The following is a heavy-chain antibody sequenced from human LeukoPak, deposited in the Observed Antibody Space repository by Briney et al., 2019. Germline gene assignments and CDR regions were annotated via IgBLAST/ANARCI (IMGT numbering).Heavy chain of an antibody. J-gene: IGHJ4*02. D-gene: IGHD6-6*01. V-gene: IGHV3-53*01. Sequence: GGSLRLSCSASGLTVSSSYMSWVRQAPGKGLEWVSVIYSGGSTYYADSVKGRFTISRDNSKNTLYLQMNSLRIEDTAVYYCARVAFRSSSYISGIDYWGQGTLVTVSS. CDR1: GLTVSSSY. CDR3: ARVAFRSSSYISGIDY. CDR2: IYSGGST.